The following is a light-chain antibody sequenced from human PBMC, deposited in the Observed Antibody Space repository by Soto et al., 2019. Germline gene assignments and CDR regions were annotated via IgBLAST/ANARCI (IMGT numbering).Light chain of an antibody. CDR1: QGISSW. Sequence: DIQISHSPSSLSASVLYRATITCRATQGISSWLAWYQQKPGKAPKLLIYAASSLQSGVPSRFSGSGSGTDFTLTINNLQPEDFAVYYCQQFASYPLTFGGGTKVDIK. J-gene: IGKJ4*01. CDR3: QQFASYPLT. CDR2: AAS. V-gene: IGKV1D-16*01.